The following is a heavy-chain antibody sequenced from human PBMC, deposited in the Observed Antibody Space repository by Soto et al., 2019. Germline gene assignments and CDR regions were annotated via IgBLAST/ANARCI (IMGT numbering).Heavy chain of an antibody. J-gene: IGHJ4*02. D-gene: IGHD5-12*01. CDR1: GFTFSNSW. Sequence: GGSLRLSCSASGFTFSNSWMHWVRQAPGKGLVWVSRINSDGIITTYADSVKGRFTISRDNAKNTLYLQMNSLGAEDTAVYYCVRRLNDDSDYWGQGILVTVSS. V-gene: IGHV3-74*01. CDR2: INSDGIIT. CDR3: VRRLNDDSDY.